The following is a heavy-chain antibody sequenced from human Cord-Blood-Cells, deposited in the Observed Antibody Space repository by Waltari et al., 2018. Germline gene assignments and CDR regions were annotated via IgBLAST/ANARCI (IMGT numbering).Heavy chain of an antibody. CDR2: INHSGST. J-gene: IGHJ6*02. CDR1: GGSFIGYY. CDR3: ARIRYSGSYYYYYYGMDV. D-gene: IGHD1-26*01. Sequence: QVQLQQWGAGLLKPSETLSLTCAVYGGSFIGYYWSWIRQPPGKGLEWIGEINHSGSTNYNPSLKSRVTISVDTSKNQFSLKLSSVTAADTAVYYCARIRYSGSYYYYYYGMDVWGQGTTVTVSS. V-gene: IGHV4-34*01.